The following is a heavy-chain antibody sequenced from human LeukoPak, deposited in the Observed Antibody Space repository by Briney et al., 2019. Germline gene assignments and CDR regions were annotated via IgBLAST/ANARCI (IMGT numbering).Heavy chain of an antibody. CDR1: GGTFISYA. Sequence: SVKVSCKASGGTFISYAISWVRQAPGQGLEWMGGIIPIFGTANYAQKFQGRVTITADESTSTAYMELSSLRSEDTAVYYCANTIVVVPAALDAFDIWGQGTMVTVSS. CDR2: IIPIFGTA. D-gene: IGHD2-2*01. J-gene: IGHJ3*02. V-gene: IGHV1-69*13. CDR3: ANTIVVVPAALDAFDI.